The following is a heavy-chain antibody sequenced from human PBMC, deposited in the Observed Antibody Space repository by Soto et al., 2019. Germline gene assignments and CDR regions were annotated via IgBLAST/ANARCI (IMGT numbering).Heavy chain of an antibody. D-gene: IGHD3-10*01. CDR2: IDKVGTDS. V-gene: IGHV3-74*01. Sequence: PGGSLRLSCAASEFTFSGRSVHWVRQASGKGLVWVSGIDKVGTDSTYADSVKGRFTSSRDNAKNTVYLQMNSLRVEDTAVYYCARGWFGPDVWGKGTTVTVSS. J-gene: IGHJ6*04. CDR1: EFTFSGRS. CDR3: ARGWFGPDV.